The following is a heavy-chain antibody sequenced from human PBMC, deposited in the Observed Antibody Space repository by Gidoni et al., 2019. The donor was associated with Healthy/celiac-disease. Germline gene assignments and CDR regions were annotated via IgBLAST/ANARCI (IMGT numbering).Heavy chain of an antibody. CDR3: AKDPGWWLPYGYYFDY. Sequence: EVQLLESGGGLVQPGGSLRLSCAASGFTFSSYAMSWVRQAPGKGLEWVSAISGSGGSTYYADSVKGRFTISRDNSKNTLYLQMNSLRAEDTAVYYCAKDPGWWLPYGYYFDYWGQGTLVTVSS. CDR2: ISGSGGST. D-gene: IGHD5-12*01. J-gene: IGHJ4*02. CDR1: GFTFSSYA. V-gene: IGHV3-23*01.